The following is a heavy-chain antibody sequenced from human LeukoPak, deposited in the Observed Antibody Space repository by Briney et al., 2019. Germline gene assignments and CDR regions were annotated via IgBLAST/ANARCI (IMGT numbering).Heavy chain of an antibody. CDR3: ARDIFYYDHSYFDP. Sequence: GASVKVSCKASGYTFTSYGISWVRQAPGQGLEWMGWISAYNGNTNYAQKLQGRVTMTTDTSTSTAYMELRSLRSDDTAVYYCARDIFYYDHSYFDPWGQGTLVTVSS. CDR2: ISAYNGNT. D-gene: IGHD3-22*01. J-gene: IGHJ5*02. CDR1: GYTFTSYG. V-gene: IGHV1-18*01.